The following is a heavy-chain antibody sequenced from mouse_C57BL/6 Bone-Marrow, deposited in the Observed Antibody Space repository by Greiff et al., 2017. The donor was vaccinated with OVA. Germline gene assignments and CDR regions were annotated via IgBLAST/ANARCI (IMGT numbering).Heavy chain of an antibody. CDR1: GYTFTSYW. CDR3: AKFPITPGDYWYFDV. Sequence: QVQLQQPGAELVKPGASVKMSCKASGYTFTSYWITWVKQRPGQGLEWIGDIYPGSGSTNYNEKFKSKATLTVDTSSSTAYMQLSSLTSEDSAVYYCAKFPITPGDYWYFDVWGTGTPVTVSS. CDR2: IYPGSGST. J-gene: IGHJ1*03. V-gene: IGHV1-55*01. D-gene: IGHD1-2*01.